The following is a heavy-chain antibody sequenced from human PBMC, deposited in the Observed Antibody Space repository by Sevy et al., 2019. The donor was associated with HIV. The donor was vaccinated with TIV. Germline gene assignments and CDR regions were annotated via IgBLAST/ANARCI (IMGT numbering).Heavy chain of an antibody. CDR2: ITSSSHIT. J-gene: IGHJ4*02. V-gene: IGHV3-48*01. CDR3: VRGTGIRNLYYFYH. D-gene: IGHD1-1*01. Sequence: GGSLRLSCEVPGFSFNSYSFNWVRQAPGKGLEWISYITSSSHITYYAESVQGRFTISRDNVKKSLYLQMNSLRVEDTAIYYCVRGTGIRNLYYFYHWGQGTLVTVSS. CDR1: GFSFNSYS.